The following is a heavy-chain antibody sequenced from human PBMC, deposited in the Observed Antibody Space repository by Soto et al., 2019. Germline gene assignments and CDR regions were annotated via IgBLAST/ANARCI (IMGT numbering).Heavy chain of an antibody. CDR2: ISYDGSNK. CDR1: GFTFSSYG. V-gene: IGHV3-30*18. D-gene: IGHD3-22*01. CDR3: AKDLHPHYDSEFYAFDI. Sequence: QVQLVESGGGVVQPGRSLRLSCAASGFTFSSYGMHWVRQDPGKGLERVAVISYDGSNKYYADSVKGRFTISRDNSKISLYMQMNSLRAEDTAVYYCAKDLHPHYDSEFYAFDIWGQGTMVTVSS. J-gene: IGHJ3*02.